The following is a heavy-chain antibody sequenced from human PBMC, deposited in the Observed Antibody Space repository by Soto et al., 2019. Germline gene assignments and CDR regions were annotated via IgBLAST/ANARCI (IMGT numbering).Heavy chain of an antibody. Sequence: QVQLVQPGAEVKKPGSSVKVSCKASGGTFSSYAISWVRQAPGQGLEWMGGITPISGTANYAQKFQGRVTITADESTSTAYMELSSLRSEDTAVYYCARSQGSSTSLEIYYYYYYGMDVWGQGTTVTVSS. CDR2: ITPISGTA. CDR3: ARSQGSSTSLEIYYYYYYGMDV. J-gene: IGHJ6*02. CDR1: GGTFSSYA. V-gene: IGHV1-69*01. D-gene: IGHD2-2*01.